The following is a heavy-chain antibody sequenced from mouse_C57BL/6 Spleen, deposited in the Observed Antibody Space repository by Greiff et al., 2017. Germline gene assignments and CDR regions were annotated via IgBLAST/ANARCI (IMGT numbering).Heavy chain of an antibody. J-gene: IGHJ2*01. CDR1: GYTFTSYW. Sequence: VQLQQPGAELVRPGSSVKLSCKASGYTFTSYWMDWVKQRPGQGLEWIGKLYPSDSETHYNQKFKDKATLTVDKSSSTAYMQLSSLTSEDSAVYYCAREKIYYDYGFDYGGQGTTLTVSS. V-gene: IGHV1-61*01. CDR3: AREKIYYDYGFDY. CDR2: LYPSDSET. D-gene: IGHD2-4*01.